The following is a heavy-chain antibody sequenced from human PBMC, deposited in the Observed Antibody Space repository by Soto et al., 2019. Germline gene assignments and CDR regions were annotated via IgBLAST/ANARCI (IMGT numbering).Heavy chain of an antibody. CDR1: GGTFSSYA. D-gene: IGHD3-3*01. J-gene: IGHJ4*02. CDR2: IIPIVGTA. Sequence: QVQLVQSGAEVKKPGSSVKVSCKASGGTFSSYAISWVRQAPGQGLEWMGGIIPIVGTANYAQKFQGRATITADESTSTAYMELSSLSSEDTAVYYCASGRLGFLEANYFDYWGQGTLVTVSS. CDR3: ASGRLGFLEANYFDY. V-gene: IGHV1-69*01.